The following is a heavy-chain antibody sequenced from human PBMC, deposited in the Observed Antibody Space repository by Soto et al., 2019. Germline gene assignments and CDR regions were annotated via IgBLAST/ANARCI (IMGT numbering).Heavy chain of an antibody. Sequence: WETLSLTCAVYGGSFSGYFWSWIRQPRGKRLEWIGEIFHGGSTNYSPSLKSRVTISVDTSKNQFSLELSSVTAADTAVYYCARPHYDSNTFYDFFDYWGQGTLVTVSS. J-gene: IGHJ4*02. D-gene: IGHD3-22*01. CDR1: GGSFSGYF. CDR2: IFHGGST. V-gene: IGHV4-34*12. CDR3: ARPHYDSNTFYDFFDY.